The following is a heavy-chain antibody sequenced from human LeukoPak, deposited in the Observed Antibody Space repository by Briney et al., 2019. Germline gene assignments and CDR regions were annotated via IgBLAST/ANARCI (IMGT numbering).Heavy chain of an antibody. CDR2: IYSGGTT. Sequence: GGSLRLSCAASGFTFSNAWMSWVRQAPGKGLEWVSVIYSGGTTYYADSVKGRFTISRDNSKNTLHLQMNSLRAEDTAVYYCARDQYSYAHAAHWGQGTLVTVSS. CDR1: GFTFSNAW. J-gene: IGHJ4*02. CDR3: ARDQYSYAHAAH. D-gene: IGHD5-18*01. V-gene: IGHV3-66*01.